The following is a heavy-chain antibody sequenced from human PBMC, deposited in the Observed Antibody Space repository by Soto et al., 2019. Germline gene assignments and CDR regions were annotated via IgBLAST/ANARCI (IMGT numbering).Heavy chain of an antibody. CDR2: ISGSDGKT. V-gene: IGHV3-23*01. CDR1: GFSFGSYA. D-gene: IGHD3-3*01. J-gene: IGHJ4*02. Sequence: GGSLRLSCAASGFSFGSYALSWVRQAPGKGLEWVSTISGSDGKTFYADSVKGRFSISRDTSQSTLYLQMNSLRADDTAIYYCARWSYLDYWGQGTRVTSPQ. CDR3: ARWSYLDY.